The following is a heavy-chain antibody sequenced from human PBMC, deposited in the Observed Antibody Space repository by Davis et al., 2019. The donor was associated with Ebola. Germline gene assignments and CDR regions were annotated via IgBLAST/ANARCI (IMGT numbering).Heavy chain of an antibody. D-gene: IGHD5-24*01. Sequence: GESLKISRAASGFTFRSYWMCWVRQAPGKGLEWVANIKQDGSEKYYVDSVKGRFTISRDNAKNSLYLQMNSLRAEDTAVYYCARERWLQLYYFDYWGQGTLVTVSS. CDR3: ARERWLQLYYFDY. CDR1: GFTFRSYW. CDR2: IKQDGSEK. J-gene: IGHJ4*02. V-gene: IGHV3-7*01.